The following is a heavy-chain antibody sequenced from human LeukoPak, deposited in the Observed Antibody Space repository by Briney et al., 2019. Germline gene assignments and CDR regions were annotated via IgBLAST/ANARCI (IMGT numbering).Heavy chain of an antibody. V-gene: IGHV1-8*01. J-gene: IGHJ4*02. CDR1: GYTFTSYD. CDR3: ARRYYDFWSGYYPLDY. CDR2: MNPNSGNT. D-gene: IGHD3-3*01. Sequence: ASVKVSCKASGYTFTSYDMNWVRQATGQGLEWMGWMNPNSGNTGYAQKFQGRVTMTRNTSISTAYMELSSLRSEDTAVYYCARRYYDFWSGYYPLDYWGQGTLVTVST.